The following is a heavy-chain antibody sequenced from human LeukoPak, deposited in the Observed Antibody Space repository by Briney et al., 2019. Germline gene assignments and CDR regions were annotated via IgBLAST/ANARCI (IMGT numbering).Heavy chain of an antibody. CDR1: GFTFDDYA. CDR3: AKAQYDSSGYYQNLFDY. CDR2: ISWNSGSI. D-gene: IGHD3-22*01. J-gene: IGHJ4*02. V-gene: IGHV3-9*01. Sequence: GGSLRLSCAASGFTFDDYAMHWVRHAPGKGLEWVSGISWNSGSIGYADSVKGRFTISRDNAKNSLYLQMNSLRAEDTALYYCAKAQYDSSGYYQNLFDYWGQGTLVTVSS.